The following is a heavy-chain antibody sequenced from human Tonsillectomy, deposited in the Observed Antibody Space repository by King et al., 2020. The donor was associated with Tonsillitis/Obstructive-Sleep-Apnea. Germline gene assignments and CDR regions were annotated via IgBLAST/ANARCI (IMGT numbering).Heavy chain of an antibody. CDR1: GFTFSTYA. Sequence: VQLVESGGGLVQPGGSLTLSCAASGFTFSTYAMSWVRQAPGKGLEWVSSISGRSGITYYADSVNGRFTISREDSKSTLYLQMHSLGAEDTAVYYCAKYGVRALLFLAESQYFFDYWGQGTLVTVSS. D-gene: IGHD1-14*01. CDR3: AKYGVRALLFLAESQYFFDY. CDR2: ISGRSGIT. V-gene: IGHV3-23*04. J-gene: IGHJ4*02.